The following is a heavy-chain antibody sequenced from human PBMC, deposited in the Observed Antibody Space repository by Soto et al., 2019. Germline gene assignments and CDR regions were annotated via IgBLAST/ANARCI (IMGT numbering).Heavy chain of an antibody. CDR2: IYTSGST. V-gene: IGHV4-4*07. CDR3: ARGEPRPPTSLYYYYGMDV. J-gene: IGHJ6*02. CDR1: GGSISSYY. D-gene: IGHD1-26*01. Sequence: PSETLSLTCTVSGGSISSYYWSWIRQPAGKGLEWIGRIYTSGSTNYNPSLKSRVTMSVDTSKNQFSLKLSSVTAADTAVYYCARGEPRPPTSLYYYYGMDVWGQGTTVTVS.